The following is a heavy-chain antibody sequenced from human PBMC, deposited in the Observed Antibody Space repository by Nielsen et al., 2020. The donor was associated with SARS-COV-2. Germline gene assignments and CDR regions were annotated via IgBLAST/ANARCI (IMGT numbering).Heavy chain of an antibody. CDR1: GYTLTELS. CDR2: IIPIFGTA. D-gene: IGHD6-19*01. V-gene: IGHV1-69*06. Sequence: SVKVSCKVSGYTLTELSMHWVRQAPGQGLEWMGGIIPIFGTANYAQKFQGRVTITADKSTSTAYMELNSLRAEDTAVYYCARDEVAVAGTGYYYGMDVWGQGTTVTVSS. J-gene: IGHJ6*02. CDR3: ARDEVAVAGTGYYYGMDV.